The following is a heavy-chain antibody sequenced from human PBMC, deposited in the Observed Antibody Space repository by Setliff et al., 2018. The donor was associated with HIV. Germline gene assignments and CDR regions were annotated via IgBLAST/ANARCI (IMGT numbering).Heavy chain of an antibody. Sequence: SETLSLTCTVSGGSTDSGSYYWAWIRQPPGKGLEWIGSMYYTGSTYYNPSLKSRVTISIDTSKNQCSLKLSSVTAADTAVYYCARRPAGAVAGGYGMDVWGQGTTVTVSS. CDR2: MYYTGST. V-gene: IGHV4-39*01. J-gene: IGHJ6*02. CDR3: ARRPAGAVAGGYGMDV. D-gene: IGHD6-19*01. CDR1: GGSTDSGSYY.